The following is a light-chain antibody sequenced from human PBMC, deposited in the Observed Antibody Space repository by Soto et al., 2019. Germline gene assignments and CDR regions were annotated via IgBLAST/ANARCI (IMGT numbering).Light chain of an antibody. CDR2: EVN. CDR3: SSYAGINNLGV. Sequence: QSALTQHPSASGSPGQSVTISCTGTSSDVGGYKYVSWYQQHPGQAPKLMIFEVNKRPSGVPDRFSGSKSGNTASLTVSGLQADDEADYYCSSYAGINNLGVFGTGTKLTVL. V-gene: IGLV2-8*01. CDR1: SSDVGGYKY. J-gene: IGLJ1*01.